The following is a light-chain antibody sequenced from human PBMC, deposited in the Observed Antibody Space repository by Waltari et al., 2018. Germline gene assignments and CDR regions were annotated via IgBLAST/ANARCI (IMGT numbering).Light chain of an antibody. CDR3: CSYTSSTAAI. CDR1: SRDLGAYDY. Sequence: SALTQPDSVSGSPGQSTTISCTVLSRDLGAYDYVSWYQQHPGKAPKVIIYDVSNRPSGVSNRFSGSKSGSSASLTISGLQAEDEADYYCCSYTSSTAAIFGGGTKLTVL. CDR2: DVS. J-gene: IGLJ2*01. V-gene: IGLV2-14*03.